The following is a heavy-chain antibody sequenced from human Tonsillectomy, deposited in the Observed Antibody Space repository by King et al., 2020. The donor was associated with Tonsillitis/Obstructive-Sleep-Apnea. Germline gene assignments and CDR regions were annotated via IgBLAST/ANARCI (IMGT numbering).Heavy chain of an antibody. CDR3: ARLGGDTSSIFDY. CDR2: IYPGDSDT. V-gene: IGHV5-51*03. Sequence: QLVQSGAEVKKPGESLKISCKGSGYNFSNYWIGWVRQMPGKGLEWMGIIYPGDSDTRYSPSFQGQVTISANKSISTAYLQWSSLKASDSAMYYCARLGGDTSSIFDYWGQGTLVSVSS. D-gene: IGHD3-16*01. CDR1: GYNFSNYW. J-gene: IGHJ4*02.